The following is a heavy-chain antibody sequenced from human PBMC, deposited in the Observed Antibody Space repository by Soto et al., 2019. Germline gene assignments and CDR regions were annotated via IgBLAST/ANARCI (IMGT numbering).Heavy chain of an antibody. V-gene: IGHV1-69*12. CDR3: ALISYDSSGYYSGYYYYGMDV. CDR1: GGTFSSYA. CDR2: IIPIFGTA. J-gene: IGHJ6*02. Sequence: QVQLVQSGAEVKKPGSSVKVSCKASGGTFSSYAISWVRQAPGQGLEWMGGIIPIFGTANYAQKFQGRVTTTADESTSTAYMELSSLRSEDTAVYYCALISYDSSGYYSGYYYYGMDVWGQGTTVTVSS. D-gene: IGHD3-22*01.